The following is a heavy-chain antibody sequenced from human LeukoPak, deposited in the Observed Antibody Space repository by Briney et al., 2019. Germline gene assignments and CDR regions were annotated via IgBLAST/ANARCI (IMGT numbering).Heavy chain of an antibody. V-gene: IGHV3-30*02. D-gene: IGHD3-3*01. Sequence: GGSLRLSCVTSGFNFNQYGMHWVRQAPGKGLEWVSYIRYDGSDKHYADSVKGRFTISRDDSKNTLYLQMSSLRAEDTAVYYCARDWDYNFWSNYDHWGQGHLVTVS. J-gene: IGHJ4*02. CDR3: ARDWDYNFWSNYDH. CDR1: GFNFNQYG. CDR2: IRYDGSDK.